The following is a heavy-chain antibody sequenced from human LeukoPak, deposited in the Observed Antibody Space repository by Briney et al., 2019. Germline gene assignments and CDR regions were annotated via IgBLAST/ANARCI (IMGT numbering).Heavy chain of an antibody. CDR2: INPNSGGT. V-gene: IGHV1-2*02. J-gene: IGHJ3*01. CDR3: ARGLGWDP. Sequence: GASVKVSCKASGYTFTAYYVYWVRQAPGQGPEWMGWINPNSGGTKYAQKFQGRVTMTRDTSISTAYMELNRLTSDDTAIYYCARGLGWDPWGQGTMVTVSS. CDR1: GYTFTAYY. D-gene: IGHD1-26*01.